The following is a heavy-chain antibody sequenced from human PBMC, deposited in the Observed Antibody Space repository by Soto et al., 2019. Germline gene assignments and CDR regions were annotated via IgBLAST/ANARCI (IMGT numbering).Heavy chain of an antibody. J-gene: IGHJ4*02. Sequence: QVPLVQSGAEVKKPGASVKVSCKASGYTFTGYYMHWVRQAPGQGLEWMGWINPNSGGTNYAQKFQGWVTMTRDTSISTAYMELGRLRSDDTAVYYCARTAAALYHYFDYWGQGTLVTVSS. V-gene: IGHV1-2*04. D-gene: IGHD6-13*01. CDR3: ARTAAALYHYFDY. CDR2: INPNSGGT. CDR1: GYTFTGYY.